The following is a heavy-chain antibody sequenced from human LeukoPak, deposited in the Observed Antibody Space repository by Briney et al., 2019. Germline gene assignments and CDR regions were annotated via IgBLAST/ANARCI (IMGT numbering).Heavy chain of an antibody. CDR2: IYTSGST. J-gene: IGHJ6*03. V-gene: IGHV4-61*02. CDR3: ARDLQYCTTPSCPASLYQYYYYMDV. CDR1: GGSISSSSYY. D-gene: IGHD2-2*01. Sequence: SETLSLTCTVSGGSISSSSYYWSWIRQPAGKGLEWIGRIYTSGSTNYNPSLKSRVTMSVDTSKNEFSLKLSSVTAADTAVYYCARDLQYCTTPSCPASLYQYYYYMDVWGKGTTVTVSS.